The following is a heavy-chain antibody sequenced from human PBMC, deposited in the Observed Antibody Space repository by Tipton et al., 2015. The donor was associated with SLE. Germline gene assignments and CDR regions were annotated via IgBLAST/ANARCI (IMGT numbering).Heavy chain of an antibody. CDR2: IYTSGST. D-gene: IGHD1-26*01. CDR3: ARRGVGATYWYFDL. Sequence: TLSLTCTVSDASISTYCWTWIRQPAGKGLEWIGRIYTSGSTKYSPSLKSRVTISTNTSRHQFSLRLSSVTAADTAFYYCARRGVGATYWYFDLWGRGTLVTVSS. V-gene: IGHV4-4*07. J-gene: IGHJ2*01. CDR1: DASISTYC.